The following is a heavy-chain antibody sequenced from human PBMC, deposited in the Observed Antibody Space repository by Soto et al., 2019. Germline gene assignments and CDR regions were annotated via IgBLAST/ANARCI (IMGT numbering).Heavy chain of an antibody. V-gene: IGHV3-30*18. J-gene: IGHJ4*02. D-gene: IGHD1-1*01. CDR1: GFTFSSYG. CDR2: ISYDGSNK. Sequence: QVQLVESGGGVVQPGRSLRLSCAASGFTFSSYGMHWVRQAPGKGLEWVAVISYDGSNKYYADSVKGRFTISRDNSKNTLYLQTNSLRAEDTAVYYCANGIASWKDVSPFDYWGQGTLVTVSS. CDR3: ANGIASWKDVSPFDY.